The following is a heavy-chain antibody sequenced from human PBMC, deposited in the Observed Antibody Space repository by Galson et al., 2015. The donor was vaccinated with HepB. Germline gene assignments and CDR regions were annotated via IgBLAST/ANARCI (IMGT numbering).Heavy chain of an antibody. D-gene: IGHD2-2*01. CDR3: ARGAIVVVPAAPGDWFDP. J-gene: IGHJ5*02. Sequence: TLSLTCTVSGGSISSGSYYWSWIRQPAGTGLEWIGRIYTSGSTNYNPSLKSRVTMSVDTSKNQFSLKLSSVTAADTAVYYCARGAIVVVPAAPGDWFDPWGQGTLVTVSS. CDR1: GGSISSGSYY. CDR2: IYTSGST. V-gene: IGHV4-61*02.